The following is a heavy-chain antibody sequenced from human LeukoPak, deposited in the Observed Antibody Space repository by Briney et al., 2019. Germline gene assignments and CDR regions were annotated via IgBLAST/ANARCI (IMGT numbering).Heavy chain of an antibody. Sequence: GRSLRLSCAASGSTFDDYAMHWVRQAPGKGLEWVSGISWNSGSIDYADSVKGRFTISRDNAKNSLYLQMNSLRTEDTALYYCAKGDTIAVAANFDYWGQGTLVTVSS. CDR3: AKGDTIAVAANFDY. CDR2: ISWNSGSI. CDR1: GSTFDDYA. J-gene: IGHJ4*02. V-gene: IGHV3-9*01. D-gene: IGHD6-19*01.